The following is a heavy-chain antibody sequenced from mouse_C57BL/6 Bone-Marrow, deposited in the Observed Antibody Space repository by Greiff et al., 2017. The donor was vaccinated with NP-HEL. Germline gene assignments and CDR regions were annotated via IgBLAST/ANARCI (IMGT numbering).Heavy chain of an antibody. CDR1: GFTFSDYY. Sequence: EVKVEESGGGLVQPGGSLKLSCAASGFTFSDYYMYWVRQTPEKRLEWVAYISNGGGSTYYPDTVKGRFTISRDNAKNTLYLQMSRLKSEDTAMYYCARGRPPNAMDYWGQGTSVTVSS. V-gene: IGHV5-12*01. CDR3: ARGRPPNAMDY. CDR2: ISNGGGST. J-gene: IGHJ4*01.